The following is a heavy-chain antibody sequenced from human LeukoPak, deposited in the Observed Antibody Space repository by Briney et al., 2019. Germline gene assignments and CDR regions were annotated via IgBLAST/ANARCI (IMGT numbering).Heavy chain of an antibody. Sequence: PGGSLRLSCAASGFTLSSYWMHWVRQAPGKGLVWVSRINSDGSSTSYADSVKGRFTISRDNAKNTLYLQMNSLRAEDTAVYYCARVLYDYGDYDAPEWGQGTLVTVSS. D-gene: IGHD4-17*01. CDR3: ARVLYDYGDYDAPE. CDR1: GFTLSSYW. V-gene: IGHV3-74*01. J-gene: IGHJ4*02. CDR2: INSDGSST.